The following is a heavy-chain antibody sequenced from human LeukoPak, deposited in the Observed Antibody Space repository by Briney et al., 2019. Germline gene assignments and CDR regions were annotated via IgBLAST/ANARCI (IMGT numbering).Heavy chain of an antibody. D-gene: IGHD1-14*01. J-gene: IGHJ3*02. CDR2: INPSSGST. CDR1: GYTFTSYY. V-gene: IGHV1-46*01. CDR3: ARDQPRYKNAFDI. Sequence: ASVKVSCKASGYTFTSYYLHWVRQAPGQGLEWVAMINPSSGSTSYAQMFQARVTMTRDTSTSTVYMELSSLRSEDTAVYYCARDQPRYKNAFDIWGQGTMVTVSS.